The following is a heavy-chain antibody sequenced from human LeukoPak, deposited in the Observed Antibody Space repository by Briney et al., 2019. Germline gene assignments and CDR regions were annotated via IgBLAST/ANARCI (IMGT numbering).Heavy chain of an antibody. D-gene: IGHD3-22*01. CDR1: GGSISSYY. V-gene: IGHV4-4*07. CDR2: IYTSGST. Sequence: SETLSLTCTVSGGSISSYYWSWLRQPAGKGLEWIGRIYTSGSTNYNPSLKSRVTMSVDTSKNQFSLKLSSVTAADTAVYYCARDSNYYYDSSGYDYWGQGTLVTVSS. J-gene: IGHJ4*02. CDR3: ARDSNYYYDSSGYDY.